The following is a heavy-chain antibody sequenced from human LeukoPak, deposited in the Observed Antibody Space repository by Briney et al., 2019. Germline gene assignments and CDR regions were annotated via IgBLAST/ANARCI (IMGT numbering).Heavy chain of an antibody. Sequence: GGSLRLSCAASGFTFSSYAMTWVRQAPGKGLEWVSTITSDGDNTYSADSVKGRITFSRDNSKNTLSLQLRSLRAEDTAVYYCAKDLSYTSGSSDYWGQGTLVTVSS. CDR3: AKDLSYTSGSSDY. V-gene: IGHV3-23*01. CDR1: GFTFSSYA. J-gene: IGHJ4*02. D-gene: IGHD6-19*01. CDR2: ITSDGDNT.